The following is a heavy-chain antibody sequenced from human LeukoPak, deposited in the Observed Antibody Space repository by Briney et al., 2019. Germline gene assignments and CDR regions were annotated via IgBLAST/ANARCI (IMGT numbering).Heavy chain of an antibody. Sequence: GGSLRVSCAASGFTFSTFNMNWVRQAPGKGLEWVSFISRDSTYKYYADSVKGRFTISRDDANNTLYPQMNSLRAEDTAVYYCARPSSGNYARSESWGQGTLVTVSS. CDR3: ARPSSGNYARSES. J-gene: IGHJ5*02. CDR1: GFTFSTFN. D-gene: IGHD1-26*01. V-gene: IGHV3-21*05. CDR2: ISRDSTYK.